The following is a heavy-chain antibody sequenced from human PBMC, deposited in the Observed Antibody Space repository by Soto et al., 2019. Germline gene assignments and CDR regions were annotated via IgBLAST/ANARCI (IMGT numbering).Heavy chain of an antibody. Sequence: SETLSLTCTVSGGSISSYYWSWIRQPPGKGLEWIGYIYYSGSTNYNPSLKSRVTISVDRSKNQFSLKLSFVTAADTAVYYCASSNGLGFDYWGQGTLVTVSS. CDR3: ASSNGLGFDY. CDR2: IYYSGST. V-gene: IGHV4-59*12. CDR1: GGSISSYY. D-gene: IGHD2-8*01. J-gene: IGHJ4*02.